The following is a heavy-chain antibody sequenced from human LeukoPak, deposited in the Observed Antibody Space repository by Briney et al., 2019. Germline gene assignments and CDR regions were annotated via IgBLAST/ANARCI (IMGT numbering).Heavy chain of an antibody. V-gene: IGHV1-69*01. CDR2: IIPIFGTA. CDR3: ARCLRPISDGSGSIPDYYYYMDV. CDR1: AGTFSSYA. D-gene: IGHD3-10*01. Sequence: SVKVSCKASAGTFSSYAISWVRQAPGQGLEWMGGIIPIFGTANYAQKFQGRVTITADESTSTAYMELSSLRSEDTPVYYCARCLRPISDGSGSIPDYYYYMDVWGKGTTVTVSS. J-gene: IGHJ6*03.